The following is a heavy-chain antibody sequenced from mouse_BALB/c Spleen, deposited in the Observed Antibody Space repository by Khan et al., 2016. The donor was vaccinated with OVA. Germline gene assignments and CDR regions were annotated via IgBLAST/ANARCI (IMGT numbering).Heavy chain of an antibody. J-gene: IGHJ3*01. CDR3: ARLGYYYDGFAY. D-gene: IGHD2-4*01. CDR2: IDPSYGYT. Sequence: VQLQQSGPELEKPGASAKISCKASGYSFTGYNMNWVKQSNGKSLEWIGNIDPSYGYTNYNQKFKGNATLPVERSSRTASMQLKCRTSEDSAVYYWARLGYYYDGFAYSGQGTLVTVAA. V-gene: IGHV1-39*01. CDR1: GYSFTGYN.